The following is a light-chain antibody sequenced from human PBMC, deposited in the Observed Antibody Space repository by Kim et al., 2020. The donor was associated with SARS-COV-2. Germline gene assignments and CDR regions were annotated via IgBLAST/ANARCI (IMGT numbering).Light chain of an antibody. CDR2: RDS. CDR3: QVWDSSPEA. Sequence: SYELTQPLSVSVALGQTARITCGGNNIGSKNVHWYQQKPGQAPVLVIYRDSNRPSGIPERFSGSNSGNTATLTISRAQAGDEADYYCQVWDSSPEAFGGG. CDR1: NIGSKN. V-gene: IGLV3-9*01. J-gene: IGLJ3*02.